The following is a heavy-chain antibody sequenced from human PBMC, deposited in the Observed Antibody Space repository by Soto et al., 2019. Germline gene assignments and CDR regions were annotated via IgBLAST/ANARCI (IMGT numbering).Heavy chain of an antibody. Sequence: QVQVVESGGGVVQPGGSLRLPCAASGFTFSSYGMHWVAQAPGKGLEWVAGLWHDGRKKNYADSVKGHFIISRDNSKNTLFRQRSGLRAEDTAVYFWARIHEMSTTPGYWGQGTLVTVSS. CDR3: ARIHEMSTTPGY. D-gene: IGHD1-1*01. CDR1: GFTFSSYG. J-gene: IGHJ4*02. CDR2: LWHDGRKK. V-gene: IGHV3-33*01.